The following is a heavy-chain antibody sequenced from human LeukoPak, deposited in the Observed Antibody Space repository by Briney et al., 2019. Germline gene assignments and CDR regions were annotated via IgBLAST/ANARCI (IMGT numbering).Heavy chain of an antibody. CDR1: GVSISSDY. J-gene: IGHJ4*02. V-gene: IGHV4-39*01. CDR2: IFYTGST. CDR3: VRHYSDRSGYNDY. D-gene: IGHD3-22*01. Sequence: QASETLSLTCTVSGVSISSDYWGWIRQPPGKGLEWIGSIFYTGSTYYNPSLKSRVAISVDTSKNQFSLKLNSVTAADTAVYYCVRHYSDRSGYNDYWGQGTLVTVSS.